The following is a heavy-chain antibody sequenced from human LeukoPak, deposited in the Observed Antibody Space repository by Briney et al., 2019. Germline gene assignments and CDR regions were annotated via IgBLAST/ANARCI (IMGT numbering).Heavy chain of an antibody. D-gene: IGHD2-2*01. CDR3: ATDVPAVTIFGY. J-gene: IGHJ4*02. Sequence: GGSLRLSCAASGFTFSNYAMTWVRQAPGKGLEWVSVISGSGVNTDYADSVKGRFTISRDNSKNTLSLQMNSLRAEDTAVYYCATDVPAVTIFGYWGQGTLVTVSS. CDR2: ISGSGVNT. CDR1: GFTFSNYA. V-gene: IGHV3-23*01.